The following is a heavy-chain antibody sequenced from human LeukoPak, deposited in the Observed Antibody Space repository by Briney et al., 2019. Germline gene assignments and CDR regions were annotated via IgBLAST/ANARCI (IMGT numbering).Heavy chain of an antibody. V-gene: IGHV3-23*01. CDR3: AKAGHSVVVVAATPADAFDI. Sequence: GGSLRLSCAASGFTFSSYAMSWVRQAPGKGLEGVSAISGSGGSTYYADSVKGRFTISRDNSKNTLYLQMNSLRVEDTAVYYCAKAGHSVVVVAATPADAFDIWGQGTMVTVSS. D-gene: IGHD2-15*01. J-gene: IGHJ3*02. CDR1: GFTFSSYA. CDR2: ISGSGGST.